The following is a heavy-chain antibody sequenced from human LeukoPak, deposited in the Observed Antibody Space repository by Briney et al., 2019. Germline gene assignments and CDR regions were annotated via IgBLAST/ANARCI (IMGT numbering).Heavy chain of an antibody. D-gene: IGHD2-8*01. Sequence: GGSLRLSCAASGFTFSSDWMHWVRQAPGKGLVWASLINSDGSRVRYADSVKGRFTISRDNADNMLYLQMSSLRAEDTAVYYCARGASGVEQWGQGTLITVSS. CDR3: ARGASGVEQ. CDR1: GFTFSSDW. V-gene: IGHV3-74*01. CDR2: INSDGSRV. J-gene: IGHJ1*01.